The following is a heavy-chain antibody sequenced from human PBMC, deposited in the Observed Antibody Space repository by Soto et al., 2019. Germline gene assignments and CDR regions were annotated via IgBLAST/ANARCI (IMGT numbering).Heavy chain of an antibody. V-gene: IGHV1-18*01. D-gene: IGHD1-26*01. CDR2: ISGHNGNT. J-gene: IGHJ4*02. CDR3: ARDAAVGLFDY. CDR1: GYTFTSYG. Sequence: QVQLVQSGAEVKKPGASVKVSCKASGYTFTSYGISWVRQAPGQGLEWMGWISGHNGNTKYAQKLQGRXTXTXXTSTSTAYMELRSLRSDDTAVYYCARDAAVGLFDYWGQGTLVTVSS.